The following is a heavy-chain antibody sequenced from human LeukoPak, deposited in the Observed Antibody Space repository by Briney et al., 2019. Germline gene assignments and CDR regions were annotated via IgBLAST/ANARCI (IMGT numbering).Heavy chain of an antibody. CDR3: ARDPYDFWSGYTRGYFDY. J-gene: IGHJ4*02. Sequence: SETLSLTCTVSGDSISSSNYYWDWIRQPPGKGLEWIGSIYYSGITHYNPSLKSRVTISIDTSENQFSLKLNSVTAADTAVYYCARDPYDFWSGYTRGYFDYWGQGTLVTVSS. D-gene: IGHD3-3*01. CDR1: GDSISSSNYY. V-gene: IGHV4-39*07. CDR2: IYYSGIT.